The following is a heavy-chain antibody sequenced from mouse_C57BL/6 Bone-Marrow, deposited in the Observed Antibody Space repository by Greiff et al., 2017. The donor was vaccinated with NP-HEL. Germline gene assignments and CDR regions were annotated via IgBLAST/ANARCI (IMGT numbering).Heavy chain of an antibody. V-gene: IGHV1-64*01. J-gene: IGHJ2*01. D-gene: IGHD1-1*01. CDR3: ARKTQFITTPYFDY. Sequence: QVQLQQPGAELVKPGASVKLSCKASGYTFTSYWMHWVKQRPGQGLEWIGMIHPNSGSTNYNEKFKSKDTLTVDNSSSTAYMQLSSLTSEDSAVYYCARKTQFITTPYFDYWGQGTTLTVSS. CDR1: GYTFTSYW. CDR2: IHPNSGST.